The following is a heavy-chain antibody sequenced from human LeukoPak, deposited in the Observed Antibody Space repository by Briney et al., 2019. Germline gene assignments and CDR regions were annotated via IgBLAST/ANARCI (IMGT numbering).Heavy chain of an antibody. J-gene: IGHJ4*02. V-gene: IGHV4-30-2*01. CDR3: ARWDYYDSSGYHDY. Sequence: SQTLSLTCTVSGGSISSGGYYWSWIRQPPGKGLEWIGYIYHSGSTYYNPSLKSRVTISVDRSKNQFSLKLSSVTAADTAVYYCARWDYYDSSGYHDYWGQGTLVTVSS. D-gene: IGHD3-22*01. CDR2: IYHSGST. CDR1: GGSISSGGYY.